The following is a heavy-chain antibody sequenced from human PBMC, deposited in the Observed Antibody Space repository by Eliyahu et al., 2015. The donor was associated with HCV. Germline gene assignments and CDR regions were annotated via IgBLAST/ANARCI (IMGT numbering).Heavy chain of an antibody. Sequence: EVQLLESGGGLVQPGGSLXLSCAASGFTFXSCAMXWVRQAPGKGLEWVSAISGSGGSTYYADSVKGRFTISRDNSKNTLYLQMNSLRAEDTAVYYCANRSPTPYSGSYYWDYWGQGTLVTVSS. V-gene: IGHV3-23*01. CDR3: ANRSPTPYSGSYYWDY. D-gene: IGHD1-26*01. J-gene: IGHJ4*02. CDR1: GFTFXSCA. CDR2: ISGSGGST.